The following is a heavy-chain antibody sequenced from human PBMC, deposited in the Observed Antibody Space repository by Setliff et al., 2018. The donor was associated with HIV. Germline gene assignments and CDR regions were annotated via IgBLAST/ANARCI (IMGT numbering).Heavy chain of an antibody. Sequence: LSLTCTVSGASITSSYWTWIRQSPGRGLEYLGYIYYSGDSNYSPSLKSRLSMSLDASTSQFSLRLNSLTAADTAMCYCARFARDPTDWGRGILVTVSS. CDR2: IYYSGDS. J-gene: IGHJ4*02. CDR1: GASITSSY. V-gene: IGHV4-59*08. CDR3: ARFARDPTD.